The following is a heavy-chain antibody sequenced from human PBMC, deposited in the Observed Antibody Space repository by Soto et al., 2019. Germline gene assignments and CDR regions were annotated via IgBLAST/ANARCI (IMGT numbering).Heavy chain of an antibody. V-gene: IGHV3-7*01. CDR3: ARDVSPGSSGWYFDAFDI. J-gene: IGHJ3*02. D-gene: IGHD6-13*01. CDR1: GFTFSNYW. CDR2: IKRDGSGG. Sequence: QLVESGGGLVQPGGSVRLSCAASGFTFSNYWMTWVRQAPGKGLEWVANIKRDGSGGSYLDSVRGRFTVSRDNARNSLYLQMNSLRAEDTALYYCARDVSPGSSGWYFDAFDIWGQGTMVTVSS.